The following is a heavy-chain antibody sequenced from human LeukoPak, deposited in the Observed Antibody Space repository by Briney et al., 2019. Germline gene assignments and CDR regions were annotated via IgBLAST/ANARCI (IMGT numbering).Heavy chain of an antibody. V-gene: IGHV3-15*01. CDR2: IKSKTDGGTT. D-gene: IGHD4-17*01. Sequence: GGSLSLSCAASGFTFSNAWMSWVRQAPGKGLEWVGRIKSKTDGGTTDYAAPVKGRFTISRDDSKNTLYLQMNSLKTEDTAVYYCTTELDYGEGIDYWGQGTLVTVSS. CDR1: GFTFSNAW. J-gene: IGHJ4*02. CDR3: TTELDYGEGIDY.